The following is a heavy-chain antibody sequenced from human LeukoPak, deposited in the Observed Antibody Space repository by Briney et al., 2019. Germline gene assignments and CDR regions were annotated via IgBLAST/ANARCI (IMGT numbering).Heavy chain of an antibody. V-gene: IGHV1-2*02. Sequence: ASVKVSCKASGYTFTGYYMHWVRQAPGQGLEWMGWINPNSGGTNYAQKFQGRVTMTRDTSISTAYMELSRLRSDDTAVYYCARAYSLLYYFDYWGQGTLVTVSS. J-gene: IGHJ4*02. CDR2: INPNSGGT. CDR1: GYTFTGYY. CDR3: ARAYSLLYYFDY. D-gene: IGHD3-10*01.